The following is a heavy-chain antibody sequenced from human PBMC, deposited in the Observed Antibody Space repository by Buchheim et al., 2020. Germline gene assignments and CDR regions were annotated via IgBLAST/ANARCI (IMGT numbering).Heavy chain of an antibody. D-gene: IGHD7-27*01. CDR3: AKDGEIKVSYMDV. CDR1: GFTFSRNW. V-gene: IGHV3-7*01. CDR2: IKQDGSEK. Sequence: QLVESGGGLVQPGGSLRLSCAASGFTFSRNWMTWVRQAPGKGLEWVANIKQDGSEKSYVDSVKGRFTISRDNTKNSLYLQMNSLRVEDTAVYYCAKDGEIKVSYMDVWGKGTT. J-gene: IGHJ6*03.